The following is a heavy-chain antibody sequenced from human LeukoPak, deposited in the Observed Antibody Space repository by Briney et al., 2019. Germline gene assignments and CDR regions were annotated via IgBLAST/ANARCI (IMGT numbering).Heavy chain of an antibody. V-gene: IGHV3-74*01. CDR3: ARDPSGSPTTSFDY. Sequence: GGSLILSCAASGFTFSTYWMHWVRQAPGKGLVWVSRINSDGSSTSSADSVKGRFTISGNNAKNTLYLQMNTLRVEYTAVYYCARDPSGSPTTSFDYWGQGTLVTVSS. J-gene: IGHJ4*02. D-gene: IGHD1/OR15-1a*01. CDR1: GFTFSTYW. CDR2: INSDGSST.